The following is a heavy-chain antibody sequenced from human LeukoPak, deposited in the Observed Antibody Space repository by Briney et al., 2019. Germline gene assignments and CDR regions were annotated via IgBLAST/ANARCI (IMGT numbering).Heavy chain of an antibody. CDR2: IYHSGST. Sequence: NSSETLSLTCAVSGGSISSGGYSWSWIRQPPGKGLEWIGYIYHSGSTYYNPSLKSRVTISVDGSKNQFSLKLSSVTAADTAVYYCAKVSGITMIVVVTQRYFDYWGQGTLVTVSS. CDR3: AKVSGITMIVVVTQRYFDY. CDR1: GGSISSGGYS. D-gene: IGHD3-22*01. V-gene: IGHV4-30-2*01. J-gene: IGHJ4*02.